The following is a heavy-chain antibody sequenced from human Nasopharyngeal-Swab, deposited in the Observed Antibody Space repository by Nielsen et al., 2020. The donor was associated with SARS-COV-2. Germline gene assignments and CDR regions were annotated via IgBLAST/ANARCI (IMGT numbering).Heavy chain of an antibody. D-gene: IGHD2-8*01. V-gene: IGHV3-33*01. J-gene: IGHJ4*02. CDR1: GFNFNDFG. CDR3: ARGPGVSRHDY. CDR2: IWSDGSHE. Sequence: GGSLRLSCAASGFNFNDFGMHWVRQAPGKGLEWVAVIWSDGSHENHVDSVKGRFTISRDNSKDTLLLQMNSLRGEDTAVYYCARGPGVSRHDYWGQGALVTVSS.